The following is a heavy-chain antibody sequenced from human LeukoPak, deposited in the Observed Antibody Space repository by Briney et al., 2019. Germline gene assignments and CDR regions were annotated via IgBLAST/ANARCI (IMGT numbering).Heavy chain of an antibody. CDR1: GFTFSSYA. D-gene: IGHD2-2*02. V-gene: IGHV3-23*01. Sequence: GGPLRLSCAASGFTFSSYAMSWVRQAPGKGPEWVSAISGSGGSTYYADSVKGRFTISRDNSKNTLYLQMNSLRAEDTAVYYCAKDGIVVPAAIDYWGQGTLVTVSS. J-gene: IGHJ4*02. CDR2: ISGSGGST. CDR3: AKDGIVVPAAIDY.